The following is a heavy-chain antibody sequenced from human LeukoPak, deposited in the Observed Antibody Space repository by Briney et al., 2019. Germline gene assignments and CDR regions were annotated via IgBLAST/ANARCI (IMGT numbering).Heavy chain of an antibody. J-gene: IGHJ4*02. CDR2: INTNTGNP. CDR1: GYTFTSYA. Sequence: ASAKVSCKASGYTFTSYAMNWVRQAPGQGLEWMGWINTNTGNPTYAQGFTGRFVFSLDTSVSTAYLQISSLKAEDTAVYYCARASLPYGSGSLNSPYYFDYWGQGTLVTVSS. CDR3: ARASLPYGSGSLNSPYYFDY. V-gene: IGHV7-4-1*02. D-gene: IGHD3-10*01.